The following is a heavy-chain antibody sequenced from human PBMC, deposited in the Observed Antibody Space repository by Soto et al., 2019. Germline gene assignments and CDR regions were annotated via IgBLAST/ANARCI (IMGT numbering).Heavy chain of an antibody. CDR1: GGSISSGGYY. CDR3: GTGWQQLALDY. CDR2: IYYSGST. Sequence: QVQLQESGPGLVKPSQTLSLTCTVSGGSISSGGYYWSWIRQHPGKGLEWIRYIYYSGSTYYNPFLKSRVTISVETSKNQFSLKLSSVTAANTAVYYCGTGWQQLALDYCGQGTLVTISS. D-gene: IGHD6-13*01. V-gene: IGHV4-31*03. J-gene: IGHJ4*02.